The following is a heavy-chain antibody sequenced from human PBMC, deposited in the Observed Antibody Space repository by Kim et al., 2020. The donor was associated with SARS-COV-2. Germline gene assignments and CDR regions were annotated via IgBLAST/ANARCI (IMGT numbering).Heavy chain of an antibody. J-gene: IGHJ4*02. Sequence: SETLSLTCAVYGGSFSGYYWSWIRQPPGKGLEWIGEINHSGSTNYNPSLKSRVTISVDTSKNQFSLKLSSVTTADTAVYYCARVSRYGSGCFDYWGQGTLVTVSS. CDR1: GGSFSGYY. CDR3: ARVSRYGSGCFDY. V-gene: IGHV4-34*01. D-gene: IGHD3-10*01. CDR2: INHSGST.